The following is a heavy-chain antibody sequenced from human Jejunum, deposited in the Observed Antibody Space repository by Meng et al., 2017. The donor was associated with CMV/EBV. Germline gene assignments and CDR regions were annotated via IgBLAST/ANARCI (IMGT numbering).Heavy chain of an antibody. D-gene: IGHD5-12*01. CDR1: GFTFSSYA. Sequence: CAASGFTFSSYAMHWVRQAPGKGLEWVAVILYDGSNKYYADSVKGRFTISRDNSKNTLYLQMNSLRAEDTAVYYCARDGYSGYDFDYWGQGTLVTVSS. CDR2: ILYDGSNK. CDR3: ARDGYSGYDFDY. J-gene: IGHJ4*02. V-gene: IGHV3-30-3*01.